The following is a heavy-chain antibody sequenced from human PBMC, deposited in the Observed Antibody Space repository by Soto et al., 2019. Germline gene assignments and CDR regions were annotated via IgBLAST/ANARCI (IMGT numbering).Heavy chain of an antibody. CDR1: GDSVSSNSAA. J-gene: IGHJ6*01. V-gene: IGHV6-1*01. CDR3: ARDSYNWNYYYYYGMDV. CDR2: TYYRSKWYN. Sequence: PSQTLSLTCAISGDSVSSNSAAWNWIRQSPSRGLEWLGRTYYRSKWYNDYAVSVKSRITINPDTSKNQFSLQLNSVTPEDTAVYYCARDSYNWNYYYYYGMDVWGQRTKVTVSS. D-gene: IGHD1-20*01.